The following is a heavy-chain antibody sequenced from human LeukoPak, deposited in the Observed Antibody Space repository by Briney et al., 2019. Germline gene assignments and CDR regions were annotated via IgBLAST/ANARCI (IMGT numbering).Heavy chain of an antibody. CDR2: IKSKTDGGTT. CDR3: TTDVPTYRPNFDY. J-gene: IGHJ4*02. Sequence: GGSLRLSCAASGFTFSNAWMSWVRQAPGKGLEWVGRIKSKTDGGTTDYAAPVKGRFTISRDDSKNTLYLQMNSLKTEDTAVYYCTTDVPTYRPNFDYWGQGTLVTVSS. D-gene: IGHD2-2*02. CDR1: GFTFSNAW. V-gene: IGHV3-15*01.